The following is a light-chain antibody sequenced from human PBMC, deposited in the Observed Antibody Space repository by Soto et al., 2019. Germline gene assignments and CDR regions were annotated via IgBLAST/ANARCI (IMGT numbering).Light chain of an antibody. J-gene: IGKJ4*01. CDR3: QQSFRTLS. Sequence: IEMTQSPSSLPASVGDRVTITCRASQSVHNYLNWYQQKPGRSPKLLISAASSLQSGVPSRFSGSGSGTDFTLTISSLQPEDFATYYCQQSFRTLSFGGGTKVDIK. CDR2: AAS. V-gene: IGKV1-39*01. CDR1: QSVHNY.